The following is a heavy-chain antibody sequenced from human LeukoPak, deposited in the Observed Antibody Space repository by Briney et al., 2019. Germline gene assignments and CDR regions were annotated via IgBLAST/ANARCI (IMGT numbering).Heavy chain of an antibody. D-gene: IGHD2-15*01. CDR2: ISSSSSYI. J-gene: IGHJ6*02. V-gene: IGHV3-21*01. CDR1: GFTFSSYS. CDR3: ARIYCRGGNCSPLVPHYYYEMDV. Sequence: GGSLRLSCAASGFTFSSYSMNWVRQAPGKGLEWVSSISSSSSYIYYADSVKGRFTISRDNAKNSLYLQMNSLRAEDTAVYYCARIYCRGGNCSPLVPHYYYEMDVWGQGTTVTVSS.